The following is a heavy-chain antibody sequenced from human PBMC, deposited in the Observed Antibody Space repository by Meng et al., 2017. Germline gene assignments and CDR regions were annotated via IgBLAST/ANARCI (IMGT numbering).Heavy chain of an antibody. CDR2: TNTNTGNP. D-gene: IGHD5-18*01. Sequence: ASVKVSCKASGYTFTSYAMNWVRQAPGQGLEWMGWTNTNTGNPTYAQGFTGRFVFSLDTSVSTAYLQISSLKAEDTAVYYCARGRDTAMVTRALGYWGQGTLVTVSS. CDR1: GYTFTSYA. V-gene: IGHV7-4-1*02. J-gene: IGHJ4*02. CDR3: ARGRDTAMVTRALGY.